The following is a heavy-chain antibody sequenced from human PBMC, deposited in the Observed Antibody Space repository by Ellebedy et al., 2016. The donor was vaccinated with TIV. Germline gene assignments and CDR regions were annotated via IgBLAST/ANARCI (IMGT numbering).Heavy chain of an antibody. D-gene: IGHD3-22*01. V-gene: IGHV1-18*04. Sequence: ASVKVSCKASGYTFTTFGITWVRQAPGQGLEWMGWISVFNGDTNYVQKLQGRFTLTTHQSMNTAYMELRSLRSDDTAVYYCARVGPFYDDTSGYMHYWGQGTLVTVSS. CDR1: GYTFTTFG. J-gene: IGHJ4*02. CDR3: ARVGPFYDDTSGYMHY. CDR2: ISVFNGDT.